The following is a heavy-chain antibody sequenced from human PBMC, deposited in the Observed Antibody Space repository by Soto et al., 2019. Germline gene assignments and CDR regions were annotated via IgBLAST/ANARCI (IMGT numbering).Heavy chain of an antibody. J-gene: IGHJ4*02. CDR2: ISSSSSTI. D-gene: IGHD1-20*01. CDR1: GFTFSSYS. CDR3: ARDQYNWNEGTGIDY. Sequence: GGSLRLSCAASGFTFSSYSMNWVRQAPGKGLEWVSYISSSSSTIYYADSVKGRFTISRDNAKNSLYLQMNSLRAEDTAVYYCARDQYNWNEGTGIDYWGQGTLVTVSS. V-gene: IGHV3-48*01.